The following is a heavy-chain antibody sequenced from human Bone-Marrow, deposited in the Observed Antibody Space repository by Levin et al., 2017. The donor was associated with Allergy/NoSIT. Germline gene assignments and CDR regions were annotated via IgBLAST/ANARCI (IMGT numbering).Heavy chain of an antibody. Sequence: AGGSLRLSCVASGFTFSGCAMRWVRQAPGKGLEWVTSISSDGSYKTYANSVRGRFTISRDNSKNMLYLQMNSLRPEDTALYYCAKDLSGGWSLDYWGQGTLVTVSS. CDR3: AKDLSGGWSLDY. V-gene: IGHV3-30*18. J-gene: IGHJ4*02. D-gene: IGHD6-19*01. CDR2: ISSDGSYK. CDR1: GFTFSGCA.